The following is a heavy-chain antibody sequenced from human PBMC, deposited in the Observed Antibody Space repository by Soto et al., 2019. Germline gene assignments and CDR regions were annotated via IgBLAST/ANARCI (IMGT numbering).Heavy chain of an antibody. CDR1: GFSLSTSGVG. CDR3: ARDTISPPLYYFDY. Sequence: SGPTLVNPTHTLTLTCTFSGFSLSTSGVGVGWIRQPPGKALEWLALIYWNDDKRYSPSLKSRLTITKDTSKNQVVLTMTNMDPVDTATYYCARDTISPPLYYFDYWGRGTLVTVSS. V-gene: IGHV2-5*01. D-gene: IGHD2-21*01. CDR2: IYWNDDK. J-gene: IGHJ4*02.